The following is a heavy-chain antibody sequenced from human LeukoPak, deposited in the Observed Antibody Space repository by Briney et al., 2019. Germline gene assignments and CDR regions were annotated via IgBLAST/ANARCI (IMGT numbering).Heavy chain of an antibody. J-gene: IGHJ4*02. CDR2: INPNSGGT. CDR1: GYTFTGYY. V-gene: IGHV1-2*02. Sequence: AASVKVSCKASGYTFTGYYMHWVRQAPGQGLEWMGWINPNSGGTNYAQKFQGRVTMTRDTSISTVYMELSRLRSDDTAIYYCAREPRPRGGWFVSDWGQGTLVTVSS. D-gene: IGHD6-19*01. CDR3: AREPRPRGGWFVSD.